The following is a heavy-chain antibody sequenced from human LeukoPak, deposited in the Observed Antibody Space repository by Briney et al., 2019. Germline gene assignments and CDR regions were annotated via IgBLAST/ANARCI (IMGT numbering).Heavy chain of an antibody. CDR1: GFTFSSYT. V-gene: IGHV3-21*01. CDR2: IAGSSGYI. CDR3: ARDRGAYCGGDCYLGFDY. J-gene: IGHJ4*01. Sequence: GGSLRLSCAASGFTFSSYTMNWVRQAPGKGLEWVSSIAGSSGYISYADSVKGRFTISRDNAKKSLYLQTTSLTAEDTAVYYCARDRGAYCGGDCYLGFDYWGRGTLVTVSS. D-gene: IGHD2-21*02.